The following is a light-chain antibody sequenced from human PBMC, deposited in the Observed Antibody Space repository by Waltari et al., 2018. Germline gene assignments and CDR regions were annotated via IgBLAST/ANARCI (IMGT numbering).Light chain of an antibody. CDR3: QQYGSSPAYT. V-gene: IGKV3-20*01. Sequence: EIVLTQSPDTLSLSPGVRATLSCRASQSVRSSYLACYQQKPGQAPRLLIYGPSSSATGIPDRCSGSGAGTDFTLTISRLEPEDFAVYYCQQYGSSPAYTFGQGTRLEIK. CDR1: QSVRSSY. J-gene: IGKJ2*01. CDR2: GPS.